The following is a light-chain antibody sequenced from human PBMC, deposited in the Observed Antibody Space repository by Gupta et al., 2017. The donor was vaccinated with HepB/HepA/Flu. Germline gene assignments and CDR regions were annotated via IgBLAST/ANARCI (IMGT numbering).Light chain of an antibody. Sequence: AIRMTQSPSSFSASTGDRVTITCRASQGISSYLAWYQQKPGKAPKLMIYAASKLQSGVPSRFSGSGYGTDFTLTSSCRQSEDCANYYLQQYYSYTTFGQGTKVEIK. V-gene: IGKV1-8*01. J-gene: IGKJ1*01. CDR2: AAS. CDR1: QGISSY. CDR3: QQYYSYTT.